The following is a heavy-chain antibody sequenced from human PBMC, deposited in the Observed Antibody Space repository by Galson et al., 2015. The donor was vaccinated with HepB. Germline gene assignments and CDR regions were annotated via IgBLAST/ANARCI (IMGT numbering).Heavy chain of an antibody. V-gene: IGHV3-30-3*01. CDR2: ISYDGSNE. CDR1: GLTFSSYA. J-gene: IGHJ4*02. D-gene: IGHD2-2*02. CDR3: ARGGGSCSSTSCYSLGDYYFDS. Sequence: SLRLSCAASGLTFSSYAMHWVRQAPGKGLEWLVVISYDGSNEYYADSVKGRFTISRENSENTLYLQMHGLRPDDTAIYYCARGGGSCSSTSCYSLGDYYFDSWGQGTLVTVSS.